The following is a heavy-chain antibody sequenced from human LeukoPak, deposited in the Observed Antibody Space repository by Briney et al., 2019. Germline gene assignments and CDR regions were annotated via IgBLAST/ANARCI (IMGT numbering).Heavy chain of an antibody. D-gene: IGHD6-13*01. Sequence: PSETLSLTCAVSGGSISSGGYYWSWIRQPPGKGLEWIGYIYHSGSTYYNPSLKSRVTISVDRSKNQFSLKLSSVTAADTAVYYCARGPTRSSWSHSSLDYWGQGTLVTVSS. J-gene: IGHJ4*02. V-gene: IGHV4-30-2*01. CDR1: GGSISSGGYY. CDR3: ARGPTRSSWSHSSLDY. CDR2: IYHSGST.